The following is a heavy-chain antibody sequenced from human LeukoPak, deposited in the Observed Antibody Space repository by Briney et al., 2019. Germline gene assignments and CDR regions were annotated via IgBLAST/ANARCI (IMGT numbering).Heavy chain of an antibody. D-gene: IGHD3-22*01. CDR3: ATQNYYDSSGYYYYYYMDV. Sequence: PSETLSLTCTVSGGSISSYYWSWIRQPPGKGLEWIGYIYTSGSTNYNPSLKSRVTISVDTPKNQFSLKLSSVTAADTAVYYCATQNYYDSSGYYYYYYMDVWGKGTTVTVSS. J-gene: IGHJ6*03. CDR1: GGSISSYY. CDR2: IYTSGST. V-gene: IGHV4-4*09.